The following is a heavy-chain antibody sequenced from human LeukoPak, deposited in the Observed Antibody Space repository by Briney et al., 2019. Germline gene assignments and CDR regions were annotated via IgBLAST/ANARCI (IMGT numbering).Heavy chain of an antibody. CDR1: GFTFSSYW. CDR2: INSDGSST. V-gene: IGHV3-74*01. D-gene: IGHD2-21*02. Sequence: PGGSLRLSCAASGFTFSSYWMHWVRQAPGKGLVWVSRINSDGSSTSYADSVKGRFTTSRDNAKNTLYLQMNSLRAEDTAVYYRAKESVFGTYCGGDCYSEYWGQGTLVTVSS. CDR3: AKESVFGTYCGGDCYSEY. J-gene: IGHJ4*02.